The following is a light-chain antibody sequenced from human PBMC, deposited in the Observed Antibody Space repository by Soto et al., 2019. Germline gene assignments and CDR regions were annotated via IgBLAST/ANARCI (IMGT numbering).Light chain of an antibody. CDR2: ADT. V-gene: IGLV1-40*01. Sequence: QSALTQPPSVSGAPGLRVTISCTGSSSNIGAGYDVHWYQHLPGAAPKLLIYADTYRPSGVPDRFSGSKSGTSASLAISGLQGEDEAEYYCQSYDNSLGGNVVFGGGTKLTVL. J-gene: IGLJ2*01. CDR1: SSNIGAGYD. CDR3: QSYDNSLGGNVV.